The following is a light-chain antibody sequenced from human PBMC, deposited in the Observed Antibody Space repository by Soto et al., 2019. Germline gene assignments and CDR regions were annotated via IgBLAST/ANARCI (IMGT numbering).Light chain of an antibody. Sequence: QSALTQPASVSGSPGQSITISCTGTSSDVGSYNLVSWYQLHPGKAPKLMMYEGSKRPSGVSNRFSGSKSGYTASLTISGLQAEDEADYFCCSYAGSSTYVVFGGGTKLTVL. CDR2: EGS. CDR3: CSYAGSSTYVV. CDR1: SSDVGSYNL. J-gene: IGLJ2*01. V-gene: IGLV2-23*01.